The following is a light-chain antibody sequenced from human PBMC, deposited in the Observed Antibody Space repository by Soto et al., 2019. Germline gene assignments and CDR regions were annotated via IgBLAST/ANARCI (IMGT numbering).Light chain of an antibody. J-gene: IGKJ2*01. Sequence: DIQMTQSPSSVSASVGDRVTITCRASQGISSWLAWYQQKPEKAPKCLIYTASNLQSGVPSRFSGSGSGTDFTLTISSLQPEDFATYYCQQYSNYPYTFGQGTKLEIK. CDR2: TAS. CDR3: QQYSNYPYT. V-gene: IGKV1D-16*01. CDR1: QGISSW.